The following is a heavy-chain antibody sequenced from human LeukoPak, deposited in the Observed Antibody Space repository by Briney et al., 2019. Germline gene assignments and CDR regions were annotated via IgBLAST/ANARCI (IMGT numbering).Heavy chain of an antibody. D-gene: IGHD5-24*01. CDR1: GFNFGAYW. CDR3: ARGMATIDGYYYYMDV. J-gene: IGHJ6*03. CDR2: IKQDESEK. V-gene: IGHV3-7*01. Sequence: GGSLRLSCASSGFNFGAYWMSWVRQAPGKGLEWVATIKQDESEKYYVDSVKGRFTISRGNAKNSLYLQMNSLRAEDTAVYYCARGMATIDGYYYYMDVWGKGTTVTVSS.